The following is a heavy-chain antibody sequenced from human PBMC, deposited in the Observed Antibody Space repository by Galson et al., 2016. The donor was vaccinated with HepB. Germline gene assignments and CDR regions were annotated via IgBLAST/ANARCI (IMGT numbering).Heavy chain of an antibody. CDR2: IYYSGST. V-gene: IGHV4-59*01. D-gene: IGHD6-13*01. Sequence: ETLSLPCTVSGGSISNYYWSWIRQPPGKGLEWIAYIYYSGSTNQNPSLKSRVTISVDTSKNQFSLQLRSVTAADTAVYYCARDRGSAAGVDYWGQGPLVTVSS. CDR3: ARDRGSAAGVDY. J-gene: IGHJ4*02. CDR1: GGSISNYY.